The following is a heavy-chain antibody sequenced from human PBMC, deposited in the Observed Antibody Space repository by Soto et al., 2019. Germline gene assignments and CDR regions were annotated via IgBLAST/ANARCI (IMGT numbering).Heavy chain of an antibody. CDR2: ISDDGYNK. CDR1: GFTFSNYG. D-gene: IGHD2-15*01. V-gene: IGHV3-30*18. Sequence: QVQLVESGGGVVQPGRSPRLSCAASGFTFSNYGMHWFRQAPGKGLEWVAVISDDGYNKYYADPVKGRFTVSRDNSKNTLYVQLNSLEDDDTAVYYCVKSRLSGGNSFLVDYWGQGTLVTVSS. CDR3: VKSRLSGGNSFLVDY. J-gene: IGHJ4*02.